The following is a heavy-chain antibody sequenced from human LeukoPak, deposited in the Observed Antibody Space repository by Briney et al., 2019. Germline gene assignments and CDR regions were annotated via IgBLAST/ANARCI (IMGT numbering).Heavy chain of an antibody. CDR2: IRSKANSYAT. J-gene: IGHJ5*02. CDR1: GFTFSGSA. CDR3: TPSTRYNWNDLTEYNWFDP. D-gene: IGHD1-1*01. V-gene: IGHV3-73*01. Sequence: GGSLKLSCAASGFTFSGSAMHWVRQASGKGLEWVGRIRSKANSYATAYAASVKGRFTISRDDSKNTAYLQMNSLKTEATAVYYCTPSTRYNWNDLTEYNWFDPWGQGTLVTVSS.